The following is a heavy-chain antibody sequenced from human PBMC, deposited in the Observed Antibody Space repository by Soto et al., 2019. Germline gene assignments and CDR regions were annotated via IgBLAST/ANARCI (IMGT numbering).Heavy chain of an antibody. Sequence: GASVKVSCKASGYTFTSYGISWVRQAPGQGLEWMGWISAYNGNTNYAQKLQGRVTMTTDTSTSTAYMELRSLRSDDTAVYYCARDIDEYCSSSSCDDDAFDIWGHGTMVTVSS. CDR1: GYTFTSYG. V-gene: IGHV1-18*01. CDR2: ISAYNGNT. J-gene: IGHJ3*02. CDR3: ARDIDEYCSSSSCDDDAFDI. D-gene: IGHD2-2*01.